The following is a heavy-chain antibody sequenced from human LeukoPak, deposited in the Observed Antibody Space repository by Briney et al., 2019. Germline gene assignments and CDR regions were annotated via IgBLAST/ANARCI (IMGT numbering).Heavy chain of an antibody. CDR3: ARSQWGIASAGLDY. V-gene: IGHV1-2*02. D-gene: IGHD6-13*01. Sequence: GASVKVSCKASGYTFTGYYIHWVRQAPGQGLEWMGWVNPSSGGRNYAQKFQGRVTMTRDTTIGTAYMELSSLRSDDTAVYYCARSQWGIASAGLDYWGQGTLVSVSS. J-gene: IGHJ4*02. CDR2: VNPSSGGR. CDR1: GYTFTGYY.